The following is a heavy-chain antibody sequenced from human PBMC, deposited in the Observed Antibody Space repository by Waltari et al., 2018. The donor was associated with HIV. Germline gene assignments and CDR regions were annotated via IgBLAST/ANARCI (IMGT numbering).Heavy chain of an antibody. V-gene: IGHV4-34*02. CDR2: INHSGTT. J-gene: IGHJ4*02. CDR3: ARHRFVRGNSAWYFLY. CDR1: GGSLSNYW. Sequence: QVQLQQWGAGLLKPSETLSLTCAVYGGSLSNYWWTWIRQTPGKGLEWIGEINHSGTTDYNPSLRSRLTMSIDTSKNQFSLKLSSVTAADAGFYYCARHRFVRGNSAWYFLYWGQGTHVTVSS. D-gene: IGHD6-19*01.